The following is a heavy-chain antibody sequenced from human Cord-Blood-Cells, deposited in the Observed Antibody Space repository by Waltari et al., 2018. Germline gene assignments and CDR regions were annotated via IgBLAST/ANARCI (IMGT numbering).Heavy chain of an antibody. D-gene: IGHD2-8*02. J-gene: IGHJ3*02. CDR2: IGGGSGNT. V-gene: IGHV1-58*01. CDR3: AADYTGDAFDI. CDR1: GFTFTSSA. Sequence: QMQLVQSGPEVKKPGTSVKVSCQASGFTFTSSAVQWMREARGQRLEWVGGIGGGSGNTTYEQKFQKRVTNTRDMSTSIADMEPSSLRSEDTAVYYCAADYTGDAFDIWGQGTMVTVSS.